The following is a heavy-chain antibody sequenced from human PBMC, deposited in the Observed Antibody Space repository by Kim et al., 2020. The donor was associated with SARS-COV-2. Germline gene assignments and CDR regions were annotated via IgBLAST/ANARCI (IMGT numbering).Heavy chain of an antibody. Sequence: GGSLRLSCAASGFTFSSYWMSWVRQAPGKGLEWVANINQDGSEKYYVDSVKGRFTISRDNAKNSLYLQMNSLRAEDTAVYYCARDLSSSWGPGWFDPWGQGTLVTVSS. V-gene: IGHV3-7*03. CDR2: INQDGSEK. J-gene: IGHJ5*02. D-gene: IGHD6-13*01. CDR1: GFTFSSYW. CDR3: ARDLSSSWGPGWFDP.